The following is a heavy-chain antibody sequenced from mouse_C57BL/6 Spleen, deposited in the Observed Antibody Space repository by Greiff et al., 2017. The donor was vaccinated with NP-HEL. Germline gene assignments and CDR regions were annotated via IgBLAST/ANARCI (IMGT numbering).Heavy chain of an antibody. CDR2: IDPSDSYT. V-gene: IGHV1-69*01. D-gene: IGHD1-1*02. Sequence: QVQLKQPGAELVMPGASVKLSCKASGYTFTSYWMHWVKQRPGQGLEWIGEIDPSDSYTNYNQKFKGKSTLTVDKSSSTAYMQLSSLTSEDSAVYYCARAPYGYYAMDYWGQGTSVTVSS. CDR3: ARAPYGYYAMDY. J-gene: IGHJ4*01. CDR1: GYTFTSYW.